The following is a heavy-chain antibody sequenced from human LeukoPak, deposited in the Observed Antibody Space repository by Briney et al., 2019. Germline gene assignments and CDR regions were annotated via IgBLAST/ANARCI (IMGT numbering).Heavy chain of an antibody. D-gene: IGHD3-9*01. V-gene: IGHV3-23*01. J-gene: IGHJ3*01. CDR1: GFTFSNYA. Sequence: PGGSLRLSCAASGFTFSNYAMSWVRQAPGKGLEWVAAIGGSRGNTYYADSVRGRFTISRDNAKNSLYLQMNSLRAEDTAVYYCARDPDILAGVASDVWGQGTMVIVSS. CDR3: ARDPDILAGVASDV. CDR2: IGGSRGNT.